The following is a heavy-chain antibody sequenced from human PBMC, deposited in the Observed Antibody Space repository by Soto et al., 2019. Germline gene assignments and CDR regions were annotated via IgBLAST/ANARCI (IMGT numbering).Heavy chain of an antibody. CDR1: GFTFTNSW. V-gene: IGHV3-7*01. J-gene: IGHJ4*02. CDR3: ALYARGGY. D-gene: IGHD2-8*01. CDR2: IKEDGSEK. Sequence: GSLRLSCAASGFTFTNSWMSWVRQAPGKGLEWVASIKEDGSEKYYVDSVKGRFTISRDNAKNSVHLQMNSLRAEDTAVFYCALYARGGYWGQGTLVTVSS.